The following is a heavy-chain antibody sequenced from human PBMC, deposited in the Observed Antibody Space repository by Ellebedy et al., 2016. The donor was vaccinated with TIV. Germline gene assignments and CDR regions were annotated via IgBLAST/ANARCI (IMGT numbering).Heavy chain of an antibody. CDR3: ARDHWAVRQLWRSPYYFDY. CDR1: GFTFSSYA. D-gene: IGHD5-18*01. Sequence: PGGSLRLSCAASGFTFSSYAMHWVRQAPGKGLAWVAVISYDGSNKYYADSVKGRFTISRDNSKNTLYLQMNSLRAEDTAVYYCARDHWAVRQLWRSPYYFDYWGQGTLVTVSS. J-gene: IGHJ4*02. V-gene: IGHV3-30*01. CDR2: ISYDGSNK.